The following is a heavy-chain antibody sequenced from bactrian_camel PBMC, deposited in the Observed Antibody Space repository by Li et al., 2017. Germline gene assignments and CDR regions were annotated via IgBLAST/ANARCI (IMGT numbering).Heavy chain of an antibody. CDR1: GYTYGTKC. D-gene: IGHD4*01. J-gene: IGHJ6*01. V-gene: IGHV3S53*01. CDR3: AADVTTKRVRGICRDDFGI. Sequence: VQLVESGGGSVQAGGSLRLSCLVSGYTYGTKCMAWFRQAPGKEREGVAAIDSEGGTSYASTVKGRFTISQENVKDTLYLQMNSLKLEDTAVYYCAADVTTKRVRGICRDDFGIWGRGTQVTVS. CDR2: IDSEGGT.